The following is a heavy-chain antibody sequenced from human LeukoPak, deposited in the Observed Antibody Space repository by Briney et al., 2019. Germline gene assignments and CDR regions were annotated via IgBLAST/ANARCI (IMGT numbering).Heavy chain of an antibody. V-gene: IGHV4-34*01. J-gene: IGHJ5*02. CDR2: INHSGST. CDR3: ARAVLILGIDH. Sequence: SETLSLTCAVYGGSFSGYYWSWIRQPPGKGLEWIGEINHSGSTNYNPSLKSRVTISVDTSKNQFSLKLSSVTAADTAVYYCARAVLILGIDHWGQGTLVTVSS. D-gene: IGHD2-8*01. CDR1: GGSFSGYY.